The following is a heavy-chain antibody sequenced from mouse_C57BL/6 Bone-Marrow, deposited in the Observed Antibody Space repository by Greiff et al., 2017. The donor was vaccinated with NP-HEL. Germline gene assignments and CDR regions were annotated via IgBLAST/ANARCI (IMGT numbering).Heavy chain of an antibody. Sequence: DVKLQESGPELVKPGASVKMSCKASGYTFTDYNMHWVKQSHGKSLEWIGYINPNNGGTSYNQKFKGKATLTVNKSSSTAYMELRSLTSEDSAVYYCARRGYYGSSPFAYWGQGTLVTVSA. CDR1: GYTFTDYN. CDR2: INPNNGGT. D-gene: IGHD1-1*01. V-gene: IGHV1-22*01. J-gene: IGHJ3*01. CDR3: ARRGYYGSSPFAY.